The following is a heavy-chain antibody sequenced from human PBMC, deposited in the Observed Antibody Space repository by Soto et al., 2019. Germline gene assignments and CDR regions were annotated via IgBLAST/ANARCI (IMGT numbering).Heavy chain of an antibody. CDR3: ASHPRDSSGYWYYCDY. CDR2: ISSSSSYI. J-gene: IGHJ4*02. V-gene: IGHV3-21*01. Sequence: PGGSLRLSCAASGFTFSSYSMNWVRQAPGKGLEWVSSISSSSSYIYYADSVKGRFTISRDNAKNSLYLQMNSLRAEDTAVYYCASHPRDSSGYWYYCDYWGQGTLVTVSS. CDR1: GFTFSSYS. D-gene: IGHD3-22*01.